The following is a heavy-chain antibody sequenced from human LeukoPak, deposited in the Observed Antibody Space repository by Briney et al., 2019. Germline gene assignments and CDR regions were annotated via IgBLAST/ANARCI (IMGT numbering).Heavy chain of an antibody. CDR1: GYTFTGYY. CDR2: INPNSGGT. CDR3: ARDLCSSTSCYEDYYYYYMDV. J-gene: IGHJ6*03. V-gene: IGHV1-2*02. Sequence: ASVKVSCKASGYTFTGYYMHWVRQAPGQGLEWMGWINPNSGGTNYAQKFQGRVTMTRDTSISTAYMELSRLRSDDTAVYYCARDLCSSTSCYEDYYYYYMDVWGKGTTVTISS. D-gene: IGHD2-2*01.